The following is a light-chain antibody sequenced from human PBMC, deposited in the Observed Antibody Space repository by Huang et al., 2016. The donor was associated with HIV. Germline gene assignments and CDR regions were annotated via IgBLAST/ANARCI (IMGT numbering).Light chain of an antibody. J-gene: IGKJ1*01. V-gene: IGKV1-27*01. CDR3: QHYKTAART. Sequence: DIQMTQSPSSLSASVGDRVPITCRASQGISNYLAWYPQEPVKVPKLLIYAASTLQSGVPSLFSVSGSGTDCILTISSLQPGDVATYYCQHYKTAARTFGQGTKVEIK. CDR2: AAS. CDR1: QGISNY.